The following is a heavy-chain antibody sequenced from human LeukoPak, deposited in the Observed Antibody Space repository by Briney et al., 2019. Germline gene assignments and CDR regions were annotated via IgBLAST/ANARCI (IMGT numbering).Heavy chain of an antibody. J-gene: IGHJ4*02. Sequence: GGSLRLSCAASGFTFSSYSMNWVRQAPGKGLEWVSHISRSSSTIYYADSVKGRFTISSDNAKKSLYLQMNSLRAEDTAVYYCARGQDGYSSDYWGQGTLVTVSS. CDR1: GFTFSSYS. CDR2: ISRSSSTI. V-gene: IGHV3-48*01. D-gene: IGHD6-13*01. CDR3: ARGQDGYSSDY.